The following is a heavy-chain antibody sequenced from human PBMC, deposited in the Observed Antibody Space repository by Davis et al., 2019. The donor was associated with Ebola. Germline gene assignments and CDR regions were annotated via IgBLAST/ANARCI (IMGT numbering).Heavy chain of an antibody. D-gene: IGHD6-19*01. Sequence: GGSLRLSCAASGFTFSSYAMNWVRQAPGKGLEWVSAIGGSGGSTYYADSVKGRFTISRDNSKNTLYLQMNSLRAEDTAVYYCAKVQWLAVAGTAYYFDYWGQGTLVTVSS. CDR1: GFTFSSYA. V-gene: IGHV3-23*01. CDR3: AKVQWLAVAGTAYYFDY. CDR2: IGGSGGST. J-gene: IGHJ4*02.